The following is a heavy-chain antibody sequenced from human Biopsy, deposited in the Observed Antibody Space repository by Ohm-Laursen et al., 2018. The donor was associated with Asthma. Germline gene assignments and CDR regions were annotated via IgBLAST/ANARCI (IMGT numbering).Heavy chain of an antibody. CDR3: ARKAGSCISRTCYSLDF. D-gene: IGHD2-2*01. CDR2: INSVFGTT. J-gene: IGHJ4*02. CDR1: GGTFNTYV. V-gene: IGHV1-69*01. Sequence: SSVRVSCKSLGGTFNTYVIGWVRQAPGQGLEWMGGINSVFGTTTYPQKFQDRVTITADDSTSTVYMELSSLRSEDTAVYYCARKAGSCISRTCYSLDFWGQGTLVNVSS.